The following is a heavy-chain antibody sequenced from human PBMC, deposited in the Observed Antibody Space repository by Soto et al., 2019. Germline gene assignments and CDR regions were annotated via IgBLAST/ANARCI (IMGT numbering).Heavy chain of an antibody. CDR3: ARDAPRNYYDSNRRDY. D-gene: IGHD3-22*01. Sequence: PGGSLRLSCAASGFTFSSYSMNWVRQAPGKGLEWVSYISSSTIYYADSVKGRFTISRDNAKNSLYLQMNSLRAEDTAVYCCARDAPRNYYDSNRRDYWGQGT. CDR2: ISSSTI. J-gene: IGHJ4*02. CDR1: GFTFSSYS. V-gene: IGHV3-48*01.